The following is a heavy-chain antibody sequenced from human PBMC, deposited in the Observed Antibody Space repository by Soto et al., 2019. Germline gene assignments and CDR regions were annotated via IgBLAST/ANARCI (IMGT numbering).Heavy chain of an antibody. CDR3: APQGGESVAEYFQH. CDR2: ISGSGGST. Sequence: GGSLRLSCAASGFTFSSYAMSWVRQAPGKGLEWVSAISGSGGSTYYADSVKGRFTISRDNSKNTLYLQMNSLRAEDTAVYYCAPQGGESVAEYFQHWGQGTLVTVSS. D-gene: IGHD3-16*01. V-gene: IGHV3-23*01. J-gene: IGHJ1*01. CDR1: GFTFSSYA.